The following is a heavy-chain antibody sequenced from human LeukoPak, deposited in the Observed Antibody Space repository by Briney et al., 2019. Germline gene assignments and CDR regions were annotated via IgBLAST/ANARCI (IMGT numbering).Heavy chain of an antibody. CDR1: AFTFSDYW. CDR2: INKDGSEN. CDR3: TRDRGWQQFDY. Sequence: GGSLRLSCAASAFTFSDYWMTWVRQAPGKGLERVANINKDGSENYYLDSVKGRFTISRDNAKNSLYLQMSSLRDDDTAVYYCTRDRGWQQFDYWGRGTLVTVSS. V-gene: IGHV3-7*01. J-gene: IGHJ4*02. D-gene: IGHD5-24*01.